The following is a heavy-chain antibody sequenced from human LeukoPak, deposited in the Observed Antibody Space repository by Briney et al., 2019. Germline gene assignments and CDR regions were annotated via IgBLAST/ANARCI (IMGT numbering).Heavy chain of an antibody. CDR1: GGSISSYY. J-gene: IGHJ4*02. V-gene: IGHV4-4*07. D-gene: IGHD5-18*01. CDR2: IYTSGST. CDR3: ARVDTAMAFDY. Sequence: SETLSLTCTVSGGSISSYYWRWIRQPAGKGLEWLGRIYTSGSTNYNPSLKSRVTMSVDTSKNQFSLKLSSVTAADTAVYYCARVDTAMAFDYWGQGTLVTVSS.